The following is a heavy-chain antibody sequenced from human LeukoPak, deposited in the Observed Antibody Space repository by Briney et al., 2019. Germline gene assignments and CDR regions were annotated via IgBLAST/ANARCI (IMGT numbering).Heavy chain of an antibody. CDR3: ARHPRCGYDSDLEGNWFDP. CDR2: ISSSSSTI. Sequence: GGSLRLSCAASGFTFSSYSMNWVRQAPGKGLEWVSYISSSSSTIYYADSVKGRFTISRDNAKNSLYLQMNSLRAEDTAVYYCARHPRCGYDSDLEGNWFDPWGQGTLVTVSS. J-gene: IGHJ5*02. D-gene: IGHD5-12*01. CDR1: GFTFSSYS. V-gene: IGHV3-48*01.